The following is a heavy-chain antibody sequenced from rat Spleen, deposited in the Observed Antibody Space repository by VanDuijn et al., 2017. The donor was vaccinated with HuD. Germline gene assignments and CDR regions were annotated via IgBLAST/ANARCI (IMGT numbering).Heavy chain of an antibody. J-gene: IGHJ3*01. CDR2: INSADST. D-gene: IGHD1-12*02. CDR3: ARNDGTDYYRFAY. CDR1: GYSITSSYR. V-gene: IGHV3-3*01. Sequence: EVQLQESGPGLVKPSQSLSLTCSVTGYSITSSYRWNWIRKFPGNKLEWMGYINSADSTNYNPAIKSRISITRDTSKNHLFLQVNSVTTEDTATYYCARNDGTDYYRFAYWGQGTLVTVSS.